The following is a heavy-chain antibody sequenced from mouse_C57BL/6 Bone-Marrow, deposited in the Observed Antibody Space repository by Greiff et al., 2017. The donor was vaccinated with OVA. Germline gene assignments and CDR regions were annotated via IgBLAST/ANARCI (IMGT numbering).Heavy chain of an antibody. J-gene: IGHJ1*03. CDR2: IDPENGDT. D-gene: IGHD1-1*01. V-gene: IGHV14-4*01. Sequence: VQLQQSGAELVRPGASVKLSCTASGFNIKDAYMHWVKQRPEQGLEWIGWIDPENGDTEYASKFQGKATITADTSSNTAYLQLNSLTSEDTAVYYCTTDYYGSSSRWYFAVWGTGTTVTVSS. CDR3: TTDYYGSSSRWYFAV. CDR1: GFNIKDAY.